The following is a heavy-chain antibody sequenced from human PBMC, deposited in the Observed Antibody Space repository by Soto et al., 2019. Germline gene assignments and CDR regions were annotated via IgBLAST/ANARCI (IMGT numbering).Heavy chain of an antibody. CDR2: IYYSGST. J-gene: IGHJ4*02. D-gene: IGHD2-15*01. V-gene: IGHV4-59*08. CDR1: GGSISSYY. Sequence: SETLSLTCTVSGGSISSYYWSWIRQPPGKGLEWIGYIYYSGSTNYNPSLKSRVTISVETSKNQFSLKLSSVTAADTAVYYCAGSTYCSGGSCYPGYAAYWGQGTLVTV. CDR3: AGSTYCSGGSCYPGYAAY.